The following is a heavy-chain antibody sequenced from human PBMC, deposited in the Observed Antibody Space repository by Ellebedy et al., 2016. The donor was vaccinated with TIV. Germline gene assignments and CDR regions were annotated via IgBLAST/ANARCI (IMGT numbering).Heavy chain of an antibody. V-gene: IGHV3-23*01. Sequence: GESLKISCAASGFTFNNYVMTWVRQAPGKGLEWISSIGRSTYYADSVEGRFIISRDNSKKTLYLQMNSLRAEDTAVYYCAKGRGGGSDTSAPRYYFDYWGLGTLVTVSS. J-gene: IGHJ4*02. D-gene: IGHD3-22*01. CDR2: IGRST. CDR1: GFTFNNYV. CDR3: AKGRGGGSDTSAPRYYFDY.